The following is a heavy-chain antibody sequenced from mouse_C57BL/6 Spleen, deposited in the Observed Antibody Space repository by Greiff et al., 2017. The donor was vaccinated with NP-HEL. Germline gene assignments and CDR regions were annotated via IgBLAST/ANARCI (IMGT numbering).Heavy chain of an antibody. V-gene: IGHV1-81*01. Sequence: QVQLQQSGAELARPGASVKLSCKASGYTFTSYGISWVKQRTGQGLEWIGEIYPRSGNTYYNEKFKGKATLTADKSSSTAYMELRSLTSEDSAVYFCARGGITTVVAPPLDYWGQGTTLTVSS. D-gene: IGHD1-1*01. J-gene: IGHJ2*01. CDR1: GYTFTSYG. CDR3: ARGGITTVVAPPLDY. CDR2: IYPRSGNT.